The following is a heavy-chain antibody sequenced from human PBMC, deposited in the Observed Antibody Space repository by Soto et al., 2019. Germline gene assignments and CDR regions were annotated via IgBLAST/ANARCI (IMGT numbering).Heavy chain of an antibody. Sequence: GESLKISCKGYGYSFTSYWIGWVRQMPGKGLEWMGIIYPGDSDTRYSPSFQGQVTISADKSISTAYLQWSSLKASDTAMYYCARHFSTVQQLFGSYYYGMDVWGQGTTVTVSS. CDR3: ARHFSTVQQLFGSYYYGMDV. CDR2: IYPGDSDT. V-gene: IGHV5-51*01. J-gene: IGHJ6*02. CDR1: GYSFTSYW. D-gene: IGHD3-10*01.